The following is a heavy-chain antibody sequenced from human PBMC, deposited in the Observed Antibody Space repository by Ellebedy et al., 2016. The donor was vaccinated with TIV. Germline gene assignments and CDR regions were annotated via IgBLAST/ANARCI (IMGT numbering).Heavy chain of an antibody. CDR2: VHYRGIT. Sequence: SETLSLXXSVSGGSISGETNYWGWVRQPPGKGLEWIGSVHYRGITFYSPPLKGRVTISVDTSKNQFSLELTSMTDADTAVYFCARRVTGRSYYINDWGQGTLVSVSS. D-gene: IGHD3-10*01. V-gene: IGHV4-39*01. CDR1: GGSISGETNY. CDR3: ARRVTGRSYYIND. J-gene: IGHJ4*02.